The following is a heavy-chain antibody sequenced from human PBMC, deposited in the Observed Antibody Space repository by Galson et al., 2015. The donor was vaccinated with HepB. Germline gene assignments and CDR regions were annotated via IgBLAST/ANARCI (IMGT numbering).Heavy chain of an antibody. CDR3: VRQGDGHNFDF. Sequence: SISSSDYDWGWIRQPPGKGLEWIGSVRNSGSTYYNPSLENRVTISVDTSKNQFSLKLRSLTAADTAVYYCVRQGDGHNFDFWGQGTLATVSS. J-gene: IGHJ4*02. CDR1: SISSSDYD. D-gene: IGHD5-24*01. CDR2: VRNSGST. V-gene: IGHV4-39*07.